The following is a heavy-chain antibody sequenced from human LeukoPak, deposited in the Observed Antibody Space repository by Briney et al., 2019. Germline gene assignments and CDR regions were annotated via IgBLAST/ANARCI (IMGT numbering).Heavy chain of an antibody. J-gene: IGHJ4*02. Sequence: ASVKVSCKASGYTFTSYAMHWVRQAPGQRLEWMGWINAGNGNTKYSQEFQGRVTITRDTSASTAYMELSSLRSEDMAVYYCARSKDILTGYCFDYWGQGTLVTVSS. CDR3: ARSKDILTGYCFDY. V-gene: IGHV1-3*03. CDR2: INAGNGNT. D-gene: IGHD3-9*01. CDR1: GYTFTSYA.